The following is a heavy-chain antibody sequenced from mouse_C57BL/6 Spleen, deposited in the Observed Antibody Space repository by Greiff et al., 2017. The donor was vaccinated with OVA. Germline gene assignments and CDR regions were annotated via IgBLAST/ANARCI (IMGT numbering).Heavy chain of an antibody. J-gene: IGHJ2*01. CDR1: GFSLTSYG. CDR3: ARTVPYGNFDY. D-gene: IGHD2-1*01. Sequence: QVQLQQSGPGLVQPSQSLSITCTVSGFSLTSYGVHWVRQSPGKGLEWLGVIWSGGSTDSNAAFISRLSISKDNSKSQVFFKMNSLQADDTAIYYCARTVPYGNFDYWGQGTTLTVSS. V-gene: IGHV2-2*01. CDR2: IWSGGST.